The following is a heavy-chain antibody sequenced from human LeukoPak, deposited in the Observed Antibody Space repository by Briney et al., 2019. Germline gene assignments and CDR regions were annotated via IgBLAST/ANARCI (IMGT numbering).Heavy chain of an antibody. CDR1: GGTFSSYA. Sequence: SVKVSCKASGGTFSSYAISWVRQAPGQGLEWMGGIIPIFGTANYAQKFQGRVTITADESTSTAYMELSSLRSEDTAVYYCARGLGSSYYYYYYMDVWGKGTTVTVSS. D-gene: IGHD7-27*01. CDR3: ARGLGSSYYYYYYMDV. V-gene: IGHV1-69*13. J-gene: IGHJ6*03. CDR2: IIPIFGTA.